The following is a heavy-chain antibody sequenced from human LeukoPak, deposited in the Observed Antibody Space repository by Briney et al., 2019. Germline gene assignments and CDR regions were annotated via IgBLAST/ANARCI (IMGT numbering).Heavy chain of an antibody. J-gene: IGHJ4*02. CDR3: ARAGDSSGYYYLIDY. D-gene: IGHD3-22*01. CDR2: IYYSGGT. Sequence: SERLSLTCTVSGGSISSYYWSWIRQPPGKGLEWIGYIYYSGGTNYNPSLKSRVTISVDTSKNQFSLKLSSVTAADTAVYYCARAGDSSGYYYLIDYWGQGTLVTVSS. V-gene: IGHV4-59*01. CDR1: GGSISSYY.